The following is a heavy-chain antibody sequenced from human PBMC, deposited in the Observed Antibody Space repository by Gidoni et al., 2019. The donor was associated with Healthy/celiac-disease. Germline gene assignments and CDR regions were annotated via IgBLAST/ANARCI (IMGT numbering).Heavy chain of an antibody. D-gene: IGHD2-21*02. V-gene: IGHV4-59*08. CDR1: GGSISSYY. Sequence: QVQLQESGPGLVKPSETLSLTCTVSGGSISSYYGSWIRQPPGKGLEWIGYIYYSGSTNYNPSLKSRVTISVDTSKNQFSLKLSSVTAADTAVYYCARKDCGGDCYVDYWGQGTLVTVSS. J-gene: IGHJ4*02. CDR3: ARKDCGGDCYVDY. CDR2: IYYSGST.